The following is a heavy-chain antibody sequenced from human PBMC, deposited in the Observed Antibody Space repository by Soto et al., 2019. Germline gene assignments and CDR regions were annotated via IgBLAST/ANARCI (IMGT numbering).Heavy chain of an antibody. CDR2: VTDGGTA. J-gene: IGHJ4*02. CDR1: GFTFRRAW. D-gene: IGHD1-26*01. Sequence: EVRLVESGGGLVKPGESLRLSCVASGFTFRRAWMAWVRQAPGKGLEWVGHVTDGGTAYYGAPVKATVTISRDDSKNTAYLQMDSLKTEDTAVYFCATDLPTLGGGEFDYWGQGALVTVSS. V-gene: IGHV3-15*01. CDR3: ATDLPTLGGGEFDY.